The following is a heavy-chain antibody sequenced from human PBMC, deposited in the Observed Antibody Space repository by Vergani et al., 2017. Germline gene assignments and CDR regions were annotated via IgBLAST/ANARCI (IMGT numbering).Heavy chain of an antibody. D-gene: IGHD3-10*01. CDR3: ARSPSVWFGELLVYFDY. V-gene: IGHV4-39*01. J-gene: IGHJ4*02. CDR2: IYYSGST. CDR1: GGSISSSSYY. Sequence: QVQLQESGPGLVKPSETLSLTCTVSGGSISSSSYYWGWIRQPPGKGLEWIGIIYYSGSTYYNPSLNSRVTISVDTSKYQFSLKLSSVTAADTAVYYCARSPSVWFGELLVYFDYWDRGALVTVSS.